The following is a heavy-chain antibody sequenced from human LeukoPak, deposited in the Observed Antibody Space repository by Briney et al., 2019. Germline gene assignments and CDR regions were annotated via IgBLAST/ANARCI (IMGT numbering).Heavy chain of an antibody. V-gene: IGHV4-4*07. CDR3: AREKQGARITIFGVVISPFDY. CDR2: IYTSGST. D-gene: IGHD3-3*01. J-gene: IGHJ4*02. CDR1: GGSISSYY. Sequence: PSETLSLTCTVSGGSISSYYWSWIRQPARKGLEWIGRIYTSGSTNYNPSLKSRVTISVDKSKNQFSLKLSSVTAADTAVYYCAREKQGARITIFGVVISPFDYWGQGTLVTVSS.